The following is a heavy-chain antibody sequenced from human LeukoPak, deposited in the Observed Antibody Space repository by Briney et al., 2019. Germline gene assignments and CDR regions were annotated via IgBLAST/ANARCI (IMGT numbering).Heavy chain of an antibody. CDR3: AKDRHDYGDYGGMDV. CDR2: ISWNSGSI. J-gene: IGHJ6*02. CDR1: GFTFDDYA. V-gene: IGHV3-9*01. D-gene: IGHD4-17*01. Sequence: GGSLRLSCAASGFTFDDYAMHWVRQAPGKGLEWVSGISWNSGSIGYADSVKGRFTISRDNAKNSLYLQMNSLRAEDTALYYCAKDRHDYGDYGGMDVWGQGTTVTVSS.